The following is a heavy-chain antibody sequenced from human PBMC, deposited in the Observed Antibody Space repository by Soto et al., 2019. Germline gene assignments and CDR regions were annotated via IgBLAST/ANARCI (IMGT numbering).Heavy chain of an antibody. CDR2: IKQDGSEK. J-gene: IGHJ6*02. Sequence: ESLKISCAASGFTFSSYWMSWVRQAPGKGLEWVANIKQDGSEKYYVDSVKGRFTISRDNAKNSLYLQMNSLRAEDTAVYYCARDRYSYYDFWSGALPYYYFGMDVWGQGTTVTVSS. V-gene: IGHV3-7*01. CDR1: GFTFSSYW. D-gene: IGHD3-3*01. CDR3: ARDRYSYYDFWSGALPYYYFGMDV.